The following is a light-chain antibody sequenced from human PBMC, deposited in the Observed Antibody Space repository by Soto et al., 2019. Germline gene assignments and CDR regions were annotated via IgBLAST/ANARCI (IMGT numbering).Light chain of an antibody. CDR1: NIGSKS. J-gene: IGLJ2*01. CDR2: YDS. Sequence: SYELTQPPSVSVAPGKTARITCGGNNIGSKSVHWYQQKPGQAPVLVIYYDSDRPSGIPERFSGSNSGNTATLTISRVEAGDEADYYCQVWDSSSGHRVFGGGTKLTV. V-gene: IGLV3-21*04. CDR3: QVWDSSSGHRV.